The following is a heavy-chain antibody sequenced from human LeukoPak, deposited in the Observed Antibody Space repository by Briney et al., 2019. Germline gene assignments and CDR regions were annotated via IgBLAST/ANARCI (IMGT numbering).Heavy chain of an antibody. Sequence: ASVKVSCKASGYTFTGYYMHWLRQAPGQGLEWMGWINPNSGGTNYAQKFQGRVTMTWDTSISTAYMELSRLRSDDTAVYYCARDAGYSSSWYFHYGMDVWGQGTTVTVSS. J-gene: IGHJ6*02. V-gene: IGHV1-2*02. CDR3: ARDAGYSSSWYFHYGMDV. CDR2: INPNSGGT. D-gene: IGHD6-13*01. CDR1: GYTFTGYY.